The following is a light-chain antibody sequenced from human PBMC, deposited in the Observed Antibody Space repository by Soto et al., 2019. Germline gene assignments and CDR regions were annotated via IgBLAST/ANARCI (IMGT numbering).Light chain of an antibody. CDR2: DAS. Sequence: VLTQSPAPLSLSPGERGTLSWRARQSVSSYLAWYQQKPGQAPRLLIYDASNRATGIPARFSGSGSGTHFTLTISRLEPEDFAVYYCQQRSNWPSITFGQGTRLEIK. V-gene: IGKV3-11*01. CDR3: QQRSNWPSIT. J-gene: IGKJ5*01. CDR1: QSVSSY.